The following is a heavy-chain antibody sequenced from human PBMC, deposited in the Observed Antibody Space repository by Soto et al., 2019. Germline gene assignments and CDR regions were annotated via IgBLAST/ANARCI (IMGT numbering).Heavy chain of an antibody. CDR3: ARGYYDSSGYPYFDY. V-gene: IGHV1-3*01. CDR1: GFTFSLYG. Sequence: PGGSLRLSCAASGFTFSLYGMHWVRQAPGQRLEWMGWINAGNGNTKYSQKFQGRVTITRDTSASTAYMELSSLRSEDTAVYYSARGYYDSSGYPYFDYWGQGTLVTVSS. CDR2: INAGNGNT. D-gene: IGHD3-22*01. J-gene: IGHJ4*02.